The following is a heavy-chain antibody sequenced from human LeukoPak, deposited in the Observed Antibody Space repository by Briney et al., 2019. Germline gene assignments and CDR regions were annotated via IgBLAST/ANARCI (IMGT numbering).Heavy chain of an antibody. D-gene: IGHD3-3*01. Sequence: GEPLKISCKASGYSFSSYFIAWVRQMPGKGLEWMGLIYPRDSHTRYSPSVQGQVTISVDKSISTAYLQWDTLKASDTAMYYCARLPCSTIWESWFDPWRQGTLVTVSS. J-gene: IGHJ5*02. CDR2: IYPRDSHT. CDR1: GYSFSSYF. CDR3: ARLPCSTIWESWFDP. V-gene: IGHV5-51*01.